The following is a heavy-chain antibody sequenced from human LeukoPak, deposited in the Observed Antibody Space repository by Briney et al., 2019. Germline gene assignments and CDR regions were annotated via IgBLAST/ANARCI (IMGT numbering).Heavy chain of an antibody. D-gene: IGHD5-24*01. CDR3: ARFGDDYGDF. CDR2: IYYSGST. CDR1: GGSISSYY. J-gene: IGHJ4*02. Sequence: PSETLSLTCPGSGGSISSYYWSWIPQPPGKGLEWIGYIYYSGSTNYNPSLKSRVTISVDTSKNQFSLKLSSVTAADTAVYYCARFGDDYGDFWGQGTLVTVSS. V-gene: IGHV4-59*01.